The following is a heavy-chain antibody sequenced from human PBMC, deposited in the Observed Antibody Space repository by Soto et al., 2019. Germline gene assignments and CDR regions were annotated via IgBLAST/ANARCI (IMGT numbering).Heavy chain of an antibody. J-gene: IGHJ6*02. CDR2: IIPIFGTA. CDR1: GGTFSSYA. D-gene: IGHD2-15*01. Sequence: SVKVSCKASGGTFSSYAISWVRQAPGQGLEWMGGIIPIFGTANYAQKFQGRVTITADESTSTAYMELSSPRSEDTAVYYCARRRIVVVVAATDYYGMDVWGQGTTVTVSS. CDR3: ARRRIVVVVAATDYYGMDV. V-gene: IGHV1-69*13.